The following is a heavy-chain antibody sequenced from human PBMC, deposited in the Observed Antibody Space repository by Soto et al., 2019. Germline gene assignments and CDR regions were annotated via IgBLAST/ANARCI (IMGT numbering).Heavy chain of an antibody. Sequence: PGGSLRLSCAASGFTFSSYAMNWIRQAPGKALECVAYISGTGDTKYYADSVTGRFTISRDNPKNSLYLQMNSLRPEDAAVYYCAIGGGQIYYKGLDVWGQGTTVTVSS. V-gene: IGHV3-48*04. D-gene: IGHD3-10*01. J-gene: IGHJ6*02. CDR1: GFTFSSYA. CDR3: AIGGGQIYYKGLDV. CDR2: ISGTGDTK.